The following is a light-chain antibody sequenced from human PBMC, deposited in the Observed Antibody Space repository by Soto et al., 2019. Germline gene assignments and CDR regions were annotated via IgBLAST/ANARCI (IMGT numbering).Light chain of an antibody. V-gene: IGKV1-39*01. J-gene: IGKJ4*01. CDR2: AAS. Sequence: DIQMTQSPSSLSASVGDRVSITCRASQNINNILNWYQQKPGKAPSLLIYAASRLQSGVPSRFSGSGSGTDFTLTISNLQPEDFATYHCQQSFSAPLTFGGGTKVEVK. CDR1: QNINNI. CDR3: QQSFSAPLT.